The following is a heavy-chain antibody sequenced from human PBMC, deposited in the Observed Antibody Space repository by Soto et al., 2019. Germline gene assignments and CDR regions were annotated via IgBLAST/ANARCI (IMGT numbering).Heavy chain of an antibody. CDR2: VYYTGTT. V-gene: IGHV4-59*01. Sequence: PWGTLSLTCAVSGVSISSYFYIWVRQPPGKGLEWIGSVYYTGTTDYNPSLKSRVTISVDTSKTQFSLNLRSVTAADTAVYYCARELEALPREFAYWARGTLVPXSS. J-gene: IGHJ4*02. CDR1: GVSISSYF. CDR3: ARELEALPREFAY.